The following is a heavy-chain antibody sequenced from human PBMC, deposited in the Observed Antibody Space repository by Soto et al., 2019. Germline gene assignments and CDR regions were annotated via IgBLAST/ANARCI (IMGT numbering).Heavy chain of an antibody. J-gene: IGHJ4*02. CDR2: ISAYNGNT. D-gene: IGHD6-13*01. Sequence: ASVKVSCKASGGTFSSYGTGWVRQAPGQGLEWMGWISAYNGNTNYAQKLQGRVTMTTDTSTSTAYMELRSLRSDDTAVYYCARDSSSWTDENYFDYWGQGTLVTVSS. V-gene: IGHV1-18*01. CDR3: ARDSSSWTDENYFDY. CDR1: GGTFSSYG.